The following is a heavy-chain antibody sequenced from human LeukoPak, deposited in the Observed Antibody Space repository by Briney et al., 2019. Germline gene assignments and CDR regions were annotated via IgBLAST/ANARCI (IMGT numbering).Heavy chain of an antibody. CDR1: GIPFSSFV. D-gene: IGHD4-17*01. Sequence: GGSLRLSCAAPGIPFSSFVMHWLRQAPGKGLEWLAFIWYDGSNKYYADSVKGRFTISRDNSKNTLYLQMNSLTAEDTAVYYCARDGTVTAGPFDPWGGGTLVTVSS. V-gene: IGHV3-33*01. CDR3: ARDGTVTAGPFDP. J-gene: IGHJ5*02. CDR2: IWYDGSNK.